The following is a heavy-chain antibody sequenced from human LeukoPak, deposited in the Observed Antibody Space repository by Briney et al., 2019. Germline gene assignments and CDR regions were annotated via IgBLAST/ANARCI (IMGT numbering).Heavy chain of an antibody. CDR1: GGSISSGGYS. J-gene: IGHJ4*02. CDR2: IYHSGST. V-gene: IGHV4-30-2*01. CDR3: VSSLSGAYYFDY. Sequence: SETLSLTCAVSGGSISSGGYSWSWIRQPPGKGLEWIGYIYHSGSTYDNPSLKSRVTISVDRSKNQFSLKLSSVTAAATAVYYCVSSLSGAYYFDYWGQGTLVTVSS. D-gene: IGHD2-15*01.